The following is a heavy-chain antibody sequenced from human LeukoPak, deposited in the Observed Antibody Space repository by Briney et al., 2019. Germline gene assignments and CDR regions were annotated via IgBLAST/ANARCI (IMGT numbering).Heavy chain of an antibody. CDR3: ARLRGYSYGWWGNFDY. Sequence: SETLSLTCAVYGGSFSDYYWSWIRQPPGKGLEWIGEINHSGSTNYNPSLKSRVTISVDTSKNQFSLKLSSVTAADTAVYYCARLRGYSYGWWGNFDYWGQGTLVTVSS. CDR2: INHSGST. CDR1: GGSFSDYY. D-gene: IGHD5-18*01. J-gene: IGHJ4*02. V-gene: IGHV4-34*01.